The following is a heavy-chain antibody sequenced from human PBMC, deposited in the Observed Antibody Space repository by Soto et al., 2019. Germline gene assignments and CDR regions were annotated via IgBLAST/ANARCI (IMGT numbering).Heavy chain of an antibody. D-gene: IGHD5-18*01. Sequence: PGGSLRLSCAASGFTFSSYGMHWVRQAPGKGLEWVAVIWYDGSNKYYADSVKGRFTISRDNSKNTLYLQMNSLRAEDTAVYYCARDLYTAMANWFGPWGQGTLVTVSS. CDR1: GFTFSSYG. V-gene: IGHV3-33*01. J-gene: IGHJ5*02. CDR2: IWYDGSNK. CDR3: ARDLYTAMANWFGP.